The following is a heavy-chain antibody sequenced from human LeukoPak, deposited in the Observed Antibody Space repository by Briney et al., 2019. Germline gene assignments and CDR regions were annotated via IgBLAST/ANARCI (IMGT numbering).Heavy chain of an antibody. CDR1: GGSISPYF. Sequence: PSETLSLTCTVSGGSISPYFWSWIRQPPGKGLEWIGYISYTGSTNYNPSLKSRVTTSVDTSKKQFSLQMTSVTAADTAVYYCARDDYRGVTNFDPWGQGTLVTVSS. D-gene: IGHD3-10*01. J-gene: IGHJ5*02. V-gene: IGHV4-59*01. CDR2: ISYTGST. CDR3: ARDDYRGVTNFDP.